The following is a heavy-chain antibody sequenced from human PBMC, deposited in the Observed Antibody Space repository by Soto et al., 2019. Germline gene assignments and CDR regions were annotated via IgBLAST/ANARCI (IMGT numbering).Heavy chain of an antibody. V-gene: IGHV4-34*01. D-gene: IGHD6-19*01. CDR1: GGSFSGYY. Sequence: SSETLSLTCAVYGGSFSGYYWSWIRQPPGKGLEWIGETNHSGSTNYNPSLKSRVTISVDTSKNQFSLKLSSVTAADTAVYYCASVSLGTHSSGWPHSFDYWGQGTLVTVSS. CDR2: TNHSGST. J-gene: IGHJ4*02. CDR3: ASVSLGTHSSGWPHSFDY.